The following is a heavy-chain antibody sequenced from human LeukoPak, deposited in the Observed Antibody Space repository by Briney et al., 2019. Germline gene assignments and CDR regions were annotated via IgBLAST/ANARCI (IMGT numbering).Heavy chain of an antibody. CDR2: INWNGGST. J-gene: IGHJ4*02. V-gene: IGHV3-20*04. CDR3: ARDSGSGSNDY. Sequence: GGSLRLSCAASGFTFDDYGMSWVRQAPGKGLEWVSGINWNGGSTAYADSVKGRFTISRDNAKNSLYLQMNSLRAEDTAVYYCARDSGSGSNDYWGQGTLVTVSS. CDR1: GFTFDDYG. D-gene: IGHD3-10*01.